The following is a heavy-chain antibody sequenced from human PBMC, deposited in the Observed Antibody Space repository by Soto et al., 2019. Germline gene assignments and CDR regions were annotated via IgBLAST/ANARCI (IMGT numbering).Heavy chain of an antibody. Sequence: QVQLVQSGAEVKKPGASVKVSCKASGYTFTSYGISWVRQAPGQGLEWMGWISAYNGNTNYAQKRQGRVTMTTDTSTSTAYMELRSPRSDATAVYYCARDYHGSGRLDAHNWFDPWGQGTLVTVSS. CDR2: ISAYNGNT. CDR3: ARDYHGSGRLDAHNWFDP. J-gene: IGHJ5*02. CDR1: GYTFTSYG. D-gene: IGHD3-10*01. V-gene: IGHV1-18*01.